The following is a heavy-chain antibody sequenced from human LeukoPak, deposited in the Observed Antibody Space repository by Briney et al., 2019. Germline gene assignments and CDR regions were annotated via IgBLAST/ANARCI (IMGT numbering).Heavy chain of an antibody. V-gene: IGHV1-69*04. J-gene: IGHJ4*02. CDR3: ASLLHGSRDGYNSRP. CDR2: IIPILGIA. CDR1: GGTFSSYA. D-gene: IGHD5-24*01. Sequence: ASVKVSCKASGGTFSSYAISWVRQAPGQGLEWMGRIIPILGIANYAQKFQGRVTITADKSTSTAYMELSSLRSEDTAVYYCASLLHGSRDGYNSRPWGRGALVTVSS.